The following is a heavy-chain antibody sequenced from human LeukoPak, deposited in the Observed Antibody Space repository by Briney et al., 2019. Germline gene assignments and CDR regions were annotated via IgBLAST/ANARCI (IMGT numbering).Heavy chain of an antibody. J-gene: IGHJ4*02. CDR3: ARELSPSGNYDR. CDR1: GYTFTSHY. CDR2: INPSGGST. Sequence: GASVKVSCKASGYTFTSHYMQWVRLAPGQGVEWMGIINPSGGSTSYAQKFQGRVTVTRDTSTSTVYMELSSLRSEDTAVYYCARELSPSGNYDRWGQGTLVTVSS. D-gene: IGHD1-26*01. V-gene: IGHV1-46*01.